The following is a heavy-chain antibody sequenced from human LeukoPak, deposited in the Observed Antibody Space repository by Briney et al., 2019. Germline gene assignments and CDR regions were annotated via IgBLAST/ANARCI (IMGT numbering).Heavy chain of an antibody. Sequence: ASVKVSCKASGYTLTSNGISWVRQAPGQGLEWMGWISAYNGNTKYAQNLQGRVTMTTDTSTSTVYMELSSLRSDDTAVYYCARADSVTIAVAGLSCFDYWGQGTLVTVSS. CDR3: ARADSVTIAVAGLSCFDY. CDR2: ISAYNGNT. J-gene: IGHJ4*02. D-gene: IGHD6-19*01. V-gene: IGHV1-18*01. CDR1: GYTLTSNG.